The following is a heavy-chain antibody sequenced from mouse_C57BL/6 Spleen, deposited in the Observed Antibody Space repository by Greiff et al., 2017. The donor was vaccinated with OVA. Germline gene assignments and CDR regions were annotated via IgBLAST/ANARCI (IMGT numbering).Heavy chain of an antibody. Sequence: QVQLQQPGAELVKPGASVKLSCKASGYTFTSYWMHWVKQRPGQGLEWIGMIHPNSGSTNYNEKFKSKATLTVDKSSSTAYMQRSSLTSEDSAVYYCARVITTVVATEYYYAMDYWGQGTSVTVSS. CDR2: IHPNSGST. J-gene: IGHJ4*01. D-gene: IGHD1-1*01. CDR1: GYTFTSYW. CDR3: ARVITTVVATEYYYAMDY. V-gene: IGHV1-64*01.